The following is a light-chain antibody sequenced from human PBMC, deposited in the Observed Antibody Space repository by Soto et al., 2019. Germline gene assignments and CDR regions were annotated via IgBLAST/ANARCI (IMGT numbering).Light chain of an antibody. CDR1: TGAVTSDSY. CDR2: STS. CDR3: LLYFGSSQI. Sequence: QAVVTQEPSLTVSPGGTVTLTCASSTGAVTSDSYPNWVQQKPGQAPRALIYSTSISHSWTPARFSGSLLGGKAALTLSGVQPEDEAEYYCLLYFGSSQIFGGGTKLTVL. J-gene: IGLJ2*01. V-gene: IGLV7-43*01.